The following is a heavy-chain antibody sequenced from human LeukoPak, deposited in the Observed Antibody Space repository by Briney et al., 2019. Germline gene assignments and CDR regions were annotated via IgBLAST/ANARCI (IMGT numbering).Heavy chain of an antibody. J-gene: IGHJ4*02. D-gene: IGHD5-18*01. V-gene: IGHV4-59*08. CDR2: IYYSGNT. CDR1: GGSISSYY. CDR3: ARSRIQLWSPFDY. Sequence: SETLSLTCTVSGGSISSYYWSWIRQPPGKGLEWIGYIYYSGNTNYNPSLKSRVTISVDTSKNQFSLKLSSVTAADTAVYYCARSRIQLWSPFDYWGQGTLVTVSS.